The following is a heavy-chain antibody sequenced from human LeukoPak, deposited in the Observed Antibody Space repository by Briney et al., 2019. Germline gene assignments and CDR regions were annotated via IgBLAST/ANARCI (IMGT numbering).Heavy chain of an antibody. CDR2: IKSKTEGGTT. Sequence: GGSLRLSCAASGFTFSNAWMSWVRQAPGRGLEWVGRIKSKTEGGTTDYVAPVKGRFTISRDDSKNTLYLQMNSLKTEDTAVYYCTTAPGLYYDHVWGSYRYNPDYWGQGILVTVSS. CDR1: GFTFSNAW. V-gene: IGHV3-15*01. J-gene: IGHJ4*02. D-gene: IGHD3-16*02. CDR3: TTAPGLYYDHVWGSYRYNPDY.